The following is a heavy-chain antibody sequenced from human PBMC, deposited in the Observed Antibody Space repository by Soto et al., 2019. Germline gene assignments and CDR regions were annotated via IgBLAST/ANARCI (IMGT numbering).Heavy chain of an antibody. CDR1: GFSITGYY. CDR3: ARGGSYYYDQDNWFDP. D-gene: IGHD3-22*01. V-gene: IGHV4-59*01. Sequence: PSETLSLTCNVSGFSITGYYWSWIRQPPGKGLEWIGYIYYSGSTNYNPSLKSRVTISVDTSKNQFSLKLSSVTAADTAVYYCARGGSYYYDQDNWFDPWGQGTLVTVSS. J-gene: IGHJ5*02. CDR2: IYYSGST.